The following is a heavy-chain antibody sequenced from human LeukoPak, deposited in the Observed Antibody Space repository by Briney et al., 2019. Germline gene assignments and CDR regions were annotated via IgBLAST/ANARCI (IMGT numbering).Heavy chain of an antibody. Sequence: SETLSLTCTVSGYSLTSGYYWSWVRQPAGKGLEWIGRLDTSGNTHYNPSLKSRVTMSVDTSRNQFSLRLTSVTAADTAVYYCARGGDCPDYWAQGTLVTVSS. CDR2: LDTSGNT. D-gene: IGHD2-21*02. V-gene: IGHV4-4*07. CDR3: ARGGDCPDY. J-gene: IGHJ4*02. CDR1: GYSLTSGYY.